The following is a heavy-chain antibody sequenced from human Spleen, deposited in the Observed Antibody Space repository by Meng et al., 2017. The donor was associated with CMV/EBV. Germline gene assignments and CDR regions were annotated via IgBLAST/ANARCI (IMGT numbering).Heavy chain of an antibody. J-gene: IGHJ4*02. CDR2: IKQDGSEK. Sequence: GGSLRLSCAASGFTFSSYWMSWVRQAPGKGLEWVANIKQDGSEKYYVDSVKGRFTISRDNAKNSLYLQMNSLRAEDTAVYYCARDRSWRARPLAIDYWGQGTLVTVSS. CDR1: GFTFSSYW. V-gene: IGHV3-7*01. D-gene: IGHD6-6*01. CDR3: ARDRSWRARPLAIDY.